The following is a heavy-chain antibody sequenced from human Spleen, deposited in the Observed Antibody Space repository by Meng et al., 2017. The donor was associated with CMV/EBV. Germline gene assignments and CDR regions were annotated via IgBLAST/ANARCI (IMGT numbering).Heavy chain of an antibody. CDR1: EFIFSQYW. CDR2: IKEVGSEI. D-gene: IGHD3-3*01. Sequence: GESLKISCTASEFIFSQYWMSWVRQAPGKGLEWVATIKEVGSEIYYVDSVKGRFTISRDTSKNTMYLQMNSLSVEDTAVYYCAVGYDSRKVAYWGQGTLVTVSS. V-gene: IGHV3-7*03. J-gene: IGHJ4*02. CDR3: AVGYDSRKVAY.